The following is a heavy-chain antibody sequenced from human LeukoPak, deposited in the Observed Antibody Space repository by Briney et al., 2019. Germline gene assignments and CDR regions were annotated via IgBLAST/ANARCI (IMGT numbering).Heavy chain of an antibody. CDR3: ARGYDSSGYHY. D-gene: IGHD3-22*01. V-gene: IGHV1-69*04. CDR1: GGTFSSYA. Sequence: SVKVSCKASGGTFSSYAISWVRQAPGQGLEWMGRIIPILGIANYAQKFQGRATITADKSTSTAYMELSSLRSEDTAVYYCARGYDSSGYHYWGQGTLVTVSS. J-gene: IGHJ4*02. CDR2: IIPILGIA.